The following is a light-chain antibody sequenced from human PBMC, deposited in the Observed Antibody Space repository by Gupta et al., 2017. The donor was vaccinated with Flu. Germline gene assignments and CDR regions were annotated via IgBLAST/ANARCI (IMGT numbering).Light chain of an antibody. V-gene: IGKV1-39*01. CDR2: TSS. CDR3: QQSDSTPYT. J-gene: IGKJ2*01. CDR1: QHITTY. Sequence: PSSLSASVGDSVTISCRASQHITTYLNWYQQKPGKAPKLLIYTSSNLQSGVPSRFSGRGSGTDFTVTITNLQPEDFATYYCQQSDSTPYTFDQGTKMEI.